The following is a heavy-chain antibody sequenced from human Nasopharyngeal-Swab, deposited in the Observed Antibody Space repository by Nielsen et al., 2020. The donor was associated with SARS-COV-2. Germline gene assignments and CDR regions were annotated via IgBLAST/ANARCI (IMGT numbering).Heavy chain of an antibody. J-gene: IGHJ6*02. CDR1: RFTFSSYS. V-gene: IGHV3-48*02. CDR2: ISSSSTI. Sequence: GESLKISCAASRFTFSSYSMNWVRQAPGKGLEWVSYISSSSTIYYAEAVKGRFTISRDNAKNSLYLQMNSLRDEDTAVYYCAPAKHSYYYYYGMDVWGQGTTVTVSS. CDR3: APAKHSYYYYYGMDV.